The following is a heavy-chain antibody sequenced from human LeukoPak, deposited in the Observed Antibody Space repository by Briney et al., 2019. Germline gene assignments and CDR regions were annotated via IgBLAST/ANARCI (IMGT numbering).Heavy chain of an antibody. V-gene: IGHV4-59*08. Sequence: PSETLSLTCTVSGGSISSYYWSWIRQPPGKGLEWIAYIYYTGSTNYNPSLKSRVTISLDMSKNQFSLKVTSVTAADTAVYYCARHSNTKFRGVFSRALDVWGQGATVTVSS. J-gene: IGHJ6*02. CDR1: GGSISSYY. CDR3: ARHSNTKFRGVFSRALDV. D-gene: IGHD3-10*01. CDR2: IYYTGST.